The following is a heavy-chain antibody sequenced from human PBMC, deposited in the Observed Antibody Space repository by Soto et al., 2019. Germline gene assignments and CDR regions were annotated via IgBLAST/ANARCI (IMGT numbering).Heavy chain of an antibody. Sequence: SETLSLTCAVYGESFSGYYWSWIRQPPGKGLEWIGEINHSGSTNYNPSLKSRVTISVDTSKNQFSLKLSSVTAADTAVYYCARAHIAAAGTIGVICYYYGMDVWGQGTTVTVSS. V-gene: IGHV4-34*01. CDR2: INHSGST. CDR1: GESFSGYY. D-gene: IGHD6-13*01. CDR3: ARAHIAAAGTIGVICYYYGMDV. J-gene: IGHJ6*02.